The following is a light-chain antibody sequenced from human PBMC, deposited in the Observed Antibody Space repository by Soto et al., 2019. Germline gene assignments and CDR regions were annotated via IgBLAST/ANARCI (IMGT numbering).Light chain of an antibody. J-gene: IGKJ1*01. CDR2: GAS. CDR1: QSVSNNY. Sequence: EIVLKQSSGTLSLSPGERATLSCRASQSVSNNYLAWYQQKPGQAPRLLIYGASNRATGIPDRFSGSGSGTDFTLTISRLEPEDFAVYYCQQYGSSGTFGQGTKVDIK. V-gene: IGKV3-20*01. CDR3: QQYGSSGT.